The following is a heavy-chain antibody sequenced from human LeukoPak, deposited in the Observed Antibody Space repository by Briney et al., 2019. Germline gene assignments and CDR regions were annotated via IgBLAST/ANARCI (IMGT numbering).Heavy chain of an antibody. CDR2: IYPGDSDT. J-gene: IGHJ4*02. Sequence: GGSLRLSCKGSGYSFTSYWIGWVRQMPGKGLEWMGSIYPGDSDTRYSPSFQGQVTISADKSISTAYLHSSSLKASDAAMNYLSSHGSSGFYFLDFWGQGTPVTVSS. CDR1: GYSFTSYW. CDR3: SSHGSSGFYFLDF. V-gene: IGHV5-51*01. D-gene: IGHD5-12*01.